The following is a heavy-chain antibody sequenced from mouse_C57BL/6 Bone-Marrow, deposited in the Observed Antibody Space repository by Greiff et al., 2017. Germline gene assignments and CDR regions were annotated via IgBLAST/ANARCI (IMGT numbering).Heavy chain of an antibody. CDR1: GYTFTSYW. CDR2: IDPSDSYT. J-gene: IGHJ1*03. D-gene: IGHD1-1*01. Sequence: QVHVKQSGAELVRPGTSVKLSCKASGYTFTSYWMHWVKQRPGQGLEWIGVIDPSDSYTNYNQKFKGQATLTVDTSSSTAYMQLSSLTSEDSAVYYCARNDYVSSWNCYFDVWGTGTTVTVSS. CDR3: ARNDYVSSWNCYFDV. V-gene: IGHV1-59*01.